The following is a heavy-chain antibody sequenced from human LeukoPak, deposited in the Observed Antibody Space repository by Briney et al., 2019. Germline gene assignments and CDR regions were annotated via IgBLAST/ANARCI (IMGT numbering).Heavy chain of an antibody. Sequence: ASVKVSCKASGYTFTSYDINWVRQATGQGLEWMGWMKPNSGNTGYAQKFQGRVTITRNTSISTAYMELSSLRSEDTAVYYCARAPPILRCSSTSCYRYYFDYWGQGTLVTVSS. CDR2: MKPNSGNT. D-gene: IGHD2-2*02. CDR3: ARAPPILRCSSTSCYRYYFDY. CDR1: GYTFTSYD. V-gene: IGHV1-8*03. J-gene: IGHJ4*02.